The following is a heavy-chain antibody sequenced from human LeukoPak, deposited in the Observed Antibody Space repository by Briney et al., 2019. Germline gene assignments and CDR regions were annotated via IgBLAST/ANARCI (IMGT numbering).Heavy chain of an antibody. J-gene: IGHJ5*02. D-gene: IGHD6-13*01. CDR3: ARAAGWLDP. Sequence: GGSLRLSCAASGFIFSDYYMSWIRQAPGKGLEWISYISNNGRTIHYADSVKGRFIISRDNTKKSLYLQMNSLRVEDTAVYYCARAAGWLDPWGRGTLVTVPS. CDR1: GFIFSDYY. CDR2: ISNNGRTI. V-gene: IGHV3-11*01.